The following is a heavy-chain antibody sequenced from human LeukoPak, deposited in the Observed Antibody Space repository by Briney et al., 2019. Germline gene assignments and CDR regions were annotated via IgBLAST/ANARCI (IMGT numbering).Heavy chain of an antibody. CDR2: INPNSGGT. D-gene: IGHD3-10*01. CDR1: GYTFTGYY. CDR3: ARVRDRGGRYGSGSLMLADY. V-gene: IGHV1-2*02. J-gene: IGHJ4*02. Sequence: ASVKVSCKASGYTFTGYYMHWVRQAPGQGLEWMGWINPNSGGTNYAQKFQGRVTMTRDTPISTAYMELSRLRSDDTAVYYCARVRDRGGRYGSGSLMLADYWGQGTLVTVSS.